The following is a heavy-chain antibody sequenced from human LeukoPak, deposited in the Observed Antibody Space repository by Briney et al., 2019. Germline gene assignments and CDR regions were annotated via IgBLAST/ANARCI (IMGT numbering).Heavy chain of an antibody. CDR1: GFTFSSYS. V-gene: IGHV3-21*01. CDR3: ARDPATSYYYYYMDV. D-gene: IGHD1-26*01. Sequence: PGGSLRLSCAASGFTFSSYSVNWVRRAPGKGLEWVSSITSSSSYIYYADSVKGRFTISRDNAKNSLYLQMNSLRAEDTAVYYCARDPATSYYYYYMDVWGKGTTVTVSS. CDR2: ITSSSSYI. J-gene: IGHJ6*03.